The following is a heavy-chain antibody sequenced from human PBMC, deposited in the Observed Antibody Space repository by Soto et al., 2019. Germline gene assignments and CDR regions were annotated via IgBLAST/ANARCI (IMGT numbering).Heavy chain of an antibody. V-gene: IGHV1-69*02. CDR3: ARSVYYYDSSGYYPLDY. D-gene: IGHD3-22*01. Sequence: QVQLVQSGAEVKKPGSSVKVSCKASGGTFSSYTISWVRQAPGQGLEWMGRIIPILGIANYAQKFQGRVTITADKSTSTAYMELSSLRSEDTAVYYCARSVYYYDSSGYYPLDYWGQGTLVTVSS. CDR1: GGTFSSYT. CDR2: IIPILGIA. J-gene: IGHJ4*02.